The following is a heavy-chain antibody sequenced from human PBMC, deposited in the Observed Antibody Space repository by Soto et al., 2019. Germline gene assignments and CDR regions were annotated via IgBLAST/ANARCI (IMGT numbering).Heavy chain of an antibody. J-gene: IGHJ4*02. V-gene: IGHV3-23*01. CDR3: ANRDFSGELDY. CDR2: ISGSGGST. D-gene: IGHD3-10*01. CDR1: GFTFSSYA. Sequence: EVQLLESGGGLVQPGGSLRLSCAASGFTFSSYAMSWVRQAPGKGLEWVSAISGSGGSTYYADSVKGRFTISRDNSKNTRYLQMNSLRAEHTAVYYCANRDFSGELDYWGQGTLVTVSS.